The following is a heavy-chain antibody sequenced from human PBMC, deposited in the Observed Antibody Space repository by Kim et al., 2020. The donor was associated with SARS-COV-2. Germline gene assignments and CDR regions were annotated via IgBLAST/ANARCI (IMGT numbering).Heavy chain of an antibody. Sequence: GGSLRLSCAASGFTFSSYGMHWVRQAQGKGLEWVSVISYDGSNKYYADSAKGRFTISRVNSKNTLYLQMNSLRAEDTAVYYCAKEEGSGYSSGWTYYYYGMDVWGQGTTVTVSS. V-gene: IGHV3-30*18. CDR2: ISYDGSNK. D-gene: IGHD6-19*01. CDR3: AKEEGSGYSSGWTYYYYGMDV. CDR1: GFTFSSYG. J-gene: IGHJ6*02.